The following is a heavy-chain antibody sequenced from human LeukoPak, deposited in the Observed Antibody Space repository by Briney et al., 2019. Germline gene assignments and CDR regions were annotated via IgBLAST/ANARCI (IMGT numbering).Heavy chain of an antibody. Sequence: GGSLRLSCAASGFTFSSYWMSWVRQAPGKGLEWVAVISYDGSNKYYADSVKGRFTISRDNSKNTLYLQMNSLRAEDTAVYYCARDRSGNNWFDPWGQGTLVTVSS. CDR2: ISYDGSNK. V-gene: IGHV3-30-3*01. CDR3: ARDRSGNNWFDP. D-gene: IGHD6-19*01. CDR1: GFTFSSYW. J-gene: IGHJ5*02.